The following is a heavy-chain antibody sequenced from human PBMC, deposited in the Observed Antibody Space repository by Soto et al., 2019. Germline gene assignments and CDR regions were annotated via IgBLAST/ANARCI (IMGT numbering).Heavy chain of an antibody. Sequence: EVQLLESGGGLVQPGGSLRLSCAASGFTFSTYTMNWVRKAPGKGLEWVSGIFGDGSRAYYADSVKGRFTISRDNSKNTLYLQMSSLRVEDTAVYDCAKDARPDGYWDFDYWGQGTLVTVSS. D-gene: IGHD5-12*01. V-gene: IGHV3-23*01. J-gene: IGHJ4*02. CDR1: GFTFSTYT. CDR2: IFGDGSRA. CDR3: AKDARPDGYWDFDY.